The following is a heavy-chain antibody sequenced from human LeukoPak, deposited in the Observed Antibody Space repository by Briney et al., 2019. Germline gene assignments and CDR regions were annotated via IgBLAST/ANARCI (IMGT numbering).Heavy chain of an antibody. J-gene: IGHJ5*02. V-gene: IGHV4-31*03. Sequence: SQTLSLTCTVSGGSISSGGYYWSWIRQHPGKGLEWIGYIYYSGSTYYNPSLKSRVTISVDTSKNQFSLKLSSVTAADTAVYYCARDRLQYGNRFDPWGQGTLVTVSS. CDR3: ARDRLQYGNRFDP. CDR2: IYYSGST. CDR1: GGSISSGGYY. D-gene: IGHD5-18*01.